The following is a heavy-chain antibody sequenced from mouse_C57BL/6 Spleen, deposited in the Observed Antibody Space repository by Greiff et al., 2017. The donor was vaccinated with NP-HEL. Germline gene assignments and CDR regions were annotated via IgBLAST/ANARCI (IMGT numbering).Heavy chain of an antibody. CDR3: TNYYCSSYGFAY. CDR2: IDPENGDT. V-gene: IGHV14-4*01. J-gene: IGHJ3*01. Sequence: EVQLQQSGAELVRPGASVKLSCTASGFNIKDDYMHWVKQRPEQGLEWIGWIDPENGDTEYASKFQGKATITADTSSNTAYLQLSSLTSEDTAVYYCTNYYCSSYGFAYWGQGTLVTVSA. CDR1: GFNIKDDY. D-gene: IGHD1-1*01.